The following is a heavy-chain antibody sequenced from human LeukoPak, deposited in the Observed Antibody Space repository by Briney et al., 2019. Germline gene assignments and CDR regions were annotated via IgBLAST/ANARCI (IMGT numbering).Heavy chain of an antibody. CDR3: AKGFSESYAVEF. J-gene: IGHJ4*02. D-gene: IGHD1-26*01. Sequence: GGSLRLSCAASGFTFSTYAMSWVRQAAGKGLEWVSLISGSGGGTYYADSVKGRFTISRDNSKNTLYLQLNSLRAEDTALYYCAKGFSESYAVEFWGQGTLVTVSS. CDR2: ISGSGGGT. V-gene: IGHV3-23*01. CDR1: GFTFSTYA.